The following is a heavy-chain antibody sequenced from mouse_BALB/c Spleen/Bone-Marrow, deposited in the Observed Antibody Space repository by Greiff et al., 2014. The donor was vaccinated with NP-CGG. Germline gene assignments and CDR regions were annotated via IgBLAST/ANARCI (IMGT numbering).Heavy chain of an antibody. CDR3: TRRGSSAFPY. Sequence: EVMLVESVTVLSRPGASVKMSCKASGYSFSTYWMHWVKQRPGQGLEWIGAIYPGNSDSSYNQKFEGKAKLTAVTSASTAYMELISLTHEDSAVYYCTRRGSSAFPYWGQGTLVTVSA. D-gene: IGHD1-1*01. CDR1: GYSFSTYW. V-gene: IGHV1-5*01. J-gene: IGHJ3*01. CDR2: IYPGNSDS.